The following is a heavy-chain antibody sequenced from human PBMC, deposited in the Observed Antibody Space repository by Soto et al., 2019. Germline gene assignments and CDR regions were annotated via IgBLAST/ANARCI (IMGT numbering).Heavy chain of an antibody. CDR1: GFTVSSNY. Sequence: HPGGSLRLSCAASGFTVSSNYMSWVRQAPGKGLEWVSVIYSGGSAYYADSVKGRFTISRDNSKNTLYLQMNSLRAEDTAVYYCAKETYSGPLDYWGQGTLVTVSS. CDR2: IYSGGSA. J-gene: IGHJ4*02. CDR3: AKETYSGPLDY. D-gene: IGHD2-15*01. V-gene: IGHV3-66*01.